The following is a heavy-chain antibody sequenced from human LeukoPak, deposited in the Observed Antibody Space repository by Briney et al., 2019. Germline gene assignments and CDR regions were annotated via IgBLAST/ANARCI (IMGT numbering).Heavy chain of an antibody. Sequence: SETLSLTCTVSGGSLSSYYWSWIRQPAGKGLEWIGRIYTSGSTNYNPSLKSRVTMSVDTSKNQFSLKLSSVTAADTAVYYCARTYYYDSSPFPFDYWGQGTLVTVSS. CDR1: GGSLSSYY. J-gene: IGHJ4*02. D-gene: IGHD3-22*01. CDR3: ARTYYYDSSPFPFDY. V-gene: IGHV4-4*07. CDR2: IYTSGST.